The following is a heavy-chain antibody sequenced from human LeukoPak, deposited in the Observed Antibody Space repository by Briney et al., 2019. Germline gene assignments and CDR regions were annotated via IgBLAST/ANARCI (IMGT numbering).Heavy chain of an antibody. J-gene: IGHJ4*02. CDR3: ARDLRHCSGGSCYSAAPYYFDY. D-gene: IGHD2-15*01. Sequence: ASVKVSCKASGNTFTSYGISWVRQAPGQGLEWMGWISAYNGNTNYAQKLQGRVTMTTDTSTSTAYMELRSLRSDDTAVYYCARDLRHCSGGSCYSAAPYYFDYWGQGTLVTVSS. CDR2: ISAYNGNT. CDR1: GNTFTSYG. V-gene: IGHV1-18*01.